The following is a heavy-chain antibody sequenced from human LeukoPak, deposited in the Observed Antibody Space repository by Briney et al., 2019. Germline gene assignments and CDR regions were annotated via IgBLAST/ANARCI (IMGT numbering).Heavy chain of an antibody. J-gene: IGHJ5*02. CDR2: ISGSGGST. Sequence: GGSLRLSCAASGFTFSSHAMSWVRQAPGKGLEWASAISGSGGSTYYADSVKGLFTISRDNSKNTLYLQMNSVRAEGTAVYYCADVPTGRRGYYEILAWGQGTLVTVSS. D-gene: IGHD3-9*01. V-gene: IGHV3-23*01. CDR1: GFTFSSHA. CDR3: ADVPTGRRGYYEILA.